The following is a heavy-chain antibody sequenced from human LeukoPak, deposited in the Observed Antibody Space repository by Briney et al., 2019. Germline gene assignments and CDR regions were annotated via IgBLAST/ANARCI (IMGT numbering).Heavy chain of an antibody. CDR3: ARGVIGPLSNWFDP. D-gene: IGHD2-21*01. Sequence: ASVKVSCKASGYTFTSYGISWVRQAPGQGLEWMGWISAYNGNTNYAQKLQGRVTMTTDTFTSTAYMELRSLRSDDTAVYYCARGVIGPLSNWFDPWGQGTLVTVSS. V-gene: IGHV1-18*01. J-gene: IGHJ5*02. CDR1: GYTFTSYG. CDR2: ISAYNGNT.